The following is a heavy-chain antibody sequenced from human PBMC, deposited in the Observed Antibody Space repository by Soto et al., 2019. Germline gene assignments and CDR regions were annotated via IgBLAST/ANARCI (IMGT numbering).Heavy chain of an antibody. CDR2: IYYSGST. D-gene: IGHD3-9*01. J-gene: IGHJ4*02. CDR1: GGSISSYY. Sequence: PSETLSLTCTVSGGSISSYYWGWIRQPPGKGLEWIGSIYYSGSTYYNPSLKSRVTISVDTSKNQFSLKLSSVTAADTAVYYCAEATRYDILTGPDYWGQGTLVTVSS. V-gene: IGHV4-39*01. CDR3: AEATRYDILTGPDY.